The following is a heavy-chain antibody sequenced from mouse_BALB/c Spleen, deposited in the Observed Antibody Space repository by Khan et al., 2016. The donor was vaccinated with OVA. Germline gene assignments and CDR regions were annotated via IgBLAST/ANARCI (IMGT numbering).Heavy chain of an antibody. CDR2: ISSGSTYT. Sequence: EVELVESGGGLVRPGGSLKLSCAASGFSFTSYTMSWVRQTPEKSLEWVATISSGSTYTYYPDSVKGRFTISRDNSKNTLYLQLSSLKSEDTAMYYCTRDGTYAHWYFDVWGAGTTVTVSS. CDR3: TRDGTYAHWYFDV. V-gene: IGHV5-6-4*01. J-gene: IGHJ1*01. D-gene: IGHD1-1*02. CDR1: GFSFTSYT.